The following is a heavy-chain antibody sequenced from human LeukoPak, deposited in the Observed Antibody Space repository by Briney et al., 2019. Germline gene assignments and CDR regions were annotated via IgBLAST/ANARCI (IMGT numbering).Heavy chain of an antibody. D-gene: IGHD3-10*01. CDR3: AKERGNYFDY. J-gene: IGHJ4*02. V-gene: IGHV3-7*05. CDR1: GFSFSRSW. Sequence: GGSLRLSCAASGFSFSRSWMTWVRQAPGKGLEWVANINQDGSEKYYVDPVKGRFTISRDNAKNSLDLQMNGLRAEDTAVYYCAKERGNYFDYWGQGTLVTVSS. CDR2: INQDGSEK.